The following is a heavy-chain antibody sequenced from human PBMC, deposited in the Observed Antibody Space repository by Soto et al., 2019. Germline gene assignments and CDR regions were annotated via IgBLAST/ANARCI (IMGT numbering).Heavy chain of an antibody. J-gene: IGHJ4*02. CDR3: ARVGVYSGYDEGFDY. V-gene: IGHV1-69*01. CDR2: IIPIFGTA. CDR1: GGTFSGYA. Sequence: QVQLVQSGAEVKKPGSSVRVSCKASGGTFSGYAFGWVRRPPGQGLEWMGGIIPIFGTANYAQKFQGRVTITADESTSTAYMELSSLRSEDTAVYYCARVGVYSGYDEGFDYWGQGTLVTVSS. D-gene: IGHD5-12*01.